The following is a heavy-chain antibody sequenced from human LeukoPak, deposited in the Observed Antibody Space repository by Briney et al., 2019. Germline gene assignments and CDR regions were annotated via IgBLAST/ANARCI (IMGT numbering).Heavy chain of an antibody. J-gene: IGHJ4*02. CDR2: MNPNSGNT. V-gene: IGHV1-8*01. Sequence: GASVKVSCKASGYTFTSYGIHWVRQAPGQGLEWMGWMNPNSGNTGYAQKFQGRVTMTRDMSTSTAYMELRSLRSDDTAVYYCARDRTRPPYYYDNSGYYPIDYWGQGTLVTVSS. CDR1: GYTFTSYG. CDR3: ARDRTRPPYYYDNSGYYPIDY. D-gene: IGHD3-22*01.